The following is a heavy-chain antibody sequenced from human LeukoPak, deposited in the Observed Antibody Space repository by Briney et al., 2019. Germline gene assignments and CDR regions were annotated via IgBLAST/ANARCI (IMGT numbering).Heavy chain of an antibody. D-gene: IGHD6-13*01. J-gene: IGHJ4*02. V-gene: IGHV4-59*08. CDR3: ARLNIIGSSPVHHFDY. CDR1: GGSISGYY. Sequence: SETLSLTCTVSGGSISGYYWSWVRQPPGKALEFIAYIHYTGSADTYYNPSLKSRVTISVDTSKNQFSLKLRSVTAADTAVYFCARLNIIGSSPVHHFDYWGQGILVTVSS. CDR2: IHYTGSADT.